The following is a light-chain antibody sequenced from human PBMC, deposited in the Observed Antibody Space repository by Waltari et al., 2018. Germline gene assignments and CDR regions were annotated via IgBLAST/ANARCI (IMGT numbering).Light chain of an antibody. V-gene: IGKV2-28*01. J-gene: IGKJ2*01. CDR3: MQALQAPRT. CDR2: LGS. Sequence: DIVMTKSPLSLLVTPGEPASISCRSSQSLLHSNGYNFLDWYLQKPGQSPQLLIYLGSNRASGVPDRFSGSGSGTDFTLKISRVEAEDAGFYYCMQALQAPRTFGQGTKLEI. CDR1: QSLLHSNGYNF.